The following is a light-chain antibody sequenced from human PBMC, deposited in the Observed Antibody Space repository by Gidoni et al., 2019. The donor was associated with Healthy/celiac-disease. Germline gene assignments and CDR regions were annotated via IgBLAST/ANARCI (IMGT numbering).Light chain of an antibody. Sequence: EIVLTQSPAPLSLSPGERPTLACRASQSVSSYLAWYQQKPGQAPRLLIYDASNRATGIPARFSGSGSGTDFTLTSSSLEPEDFAVYYCQQRSNWPPLFTFXPXTKVDI. CDR2: DAS. CDR3: QQRSNWPPLFT. J-gene: IGKJ3*01. CDR1: QSVSSY. V-gene: IGKV3-11*01.